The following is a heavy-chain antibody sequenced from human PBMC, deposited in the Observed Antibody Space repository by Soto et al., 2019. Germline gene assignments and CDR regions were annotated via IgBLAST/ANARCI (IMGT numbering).Heavy chain of an antibody. V-gene: IGHV4-34*01. CDR1: GGSFSDDY. Sequence: SETLSLTCAVYGGSFSDDYWTWTRQPPGRGLEWIGEINRGGGTIYNPSLESRVTISADTSKNQFSLKLTSVTAADTAVYYCARGPYSRGVGATNPSHWGQGTLVTVSS. J-gene: IGHJ4*02. CDR3: ARGPYSRGVGATNPSH. D-gene: IGHD1-26*01. CDR2: INRGGGT.